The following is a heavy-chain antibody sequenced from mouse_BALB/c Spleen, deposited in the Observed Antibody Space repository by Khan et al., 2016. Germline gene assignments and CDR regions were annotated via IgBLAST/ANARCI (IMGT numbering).Heavy chain of an antibody. CDR1: GYTFSTYW. CDR3: SRGLGRGYFDY. V-gene: IGHV1-9*01. CDR2: ILPGSGSI. J-gene: IGHJ2*01. Sequence: QVQLQQSGAELMKPGASVKISCKATGYTFSTYWIEWVKQRPGHGLEWIGEILPGSGSINYNEKFKGKATFTADTSSNTASMQLSSLTSEDSAVYYCSRGLGRGYFDYWGQGTTLTVSS.